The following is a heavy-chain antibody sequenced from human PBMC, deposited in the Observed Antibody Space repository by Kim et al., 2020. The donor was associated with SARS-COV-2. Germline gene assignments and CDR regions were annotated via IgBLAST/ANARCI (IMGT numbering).Heavy chain of an antibody. CDR1: GGSISSYY. J-gene: IGHJ5*02. V-gene: IGHV4-59*13. D-gene: IGHD3-10*01. Sequence: SETLSLTCTVSGGSISSYYWSWIRQPPGKGLEWIGYIYYSGSTNYNPSLKSRVTISVDTSKNQFSLKLSSVTAADTAVYYCARAFYGSGKTYNWFDPWG. CDR2: IYYSGST. CDR3: ARAFYGSGKTYNWFDP.